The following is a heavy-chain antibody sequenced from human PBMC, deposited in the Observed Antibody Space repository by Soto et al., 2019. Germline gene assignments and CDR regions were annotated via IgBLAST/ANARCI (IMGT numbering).Heavy chain of an antibody. D-gene: IGHD3-10*02. Sequence: GASVKVSCKASGYTFTSYAMHWVRQAPGQRLEWMGWINAGNGNTKYSQKFQGRVTITRDTSASTAYMELSSLRSEDTAVYYCTRDMLKQTLVGFHDNWLDPPAQGSLVTGSS. V-gene: IGHV1-3*01. CDR3: TRDMLKQTLVGFHDNWLDP. CDR1: GYTFTSYA. CDR2: INAGNGNT. J-gene: IGHJ5*01.